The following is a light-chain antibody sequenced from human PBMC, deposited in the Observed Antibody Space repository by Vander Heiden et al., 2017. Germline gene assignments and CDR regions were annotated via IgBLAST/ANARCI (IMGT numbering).Light chain of an antibody. CDR1: QSISSW. V-gene: IGKV1-5*01. Sequence: DIHTTQPPSTLSASAGDRVTITCRASQSISSWLAWYQQKPVKAPKLLIYDASSLESGVPSRFSGSGSGTEFTLTISSLQPDDFATYYCQQYNSYSLTFGGGTKVEIK. J-gene: IGKJ4*01. CDR3: QQYNSYSLT. CDR2: DAS.